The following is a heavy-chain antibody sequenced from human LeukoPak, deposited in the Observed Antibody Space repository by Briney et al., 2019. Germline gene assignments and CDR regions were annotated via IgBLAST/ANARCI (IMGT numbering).Heavy chain of an antibody. CDR2: INPSGGST. D-gene: IGHD6-13*01. Sequence: ASVKVSCKASGYTFTSYYMHWVRQAPGQGLEWMGIINPSGGSTSYAQKFQGRVTMTRDTSTSTVYMELSSLRSEDTDVYYCARDRGLAAPTLYYYYGMDVWGQGTTVTVSS. J-gene: IGHJ6*02. CDR1: GYTFTSYY. V-gene: IGHV1-46*01. CDR3: ARDRGLAAPTLYYYYGMDV.